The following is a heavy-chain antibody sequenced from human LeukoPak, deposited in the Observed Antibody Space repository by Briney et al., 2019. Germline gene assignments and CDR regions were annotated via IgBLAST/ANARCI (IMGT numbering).Heavy chain of an antibody. V-gene: IGHV3-9*01. CDR3: AKGGIHRGYYYYYMDV. J-gene: IGHJ6*03. CDR2: ISWNSGNI. D-gene: IGHD6-13*01. CDR1: GFTFDDYA. Sequence: GGSLRLSCAASGFTFDDYAMHWVRQAPGKGLEWVSGISWNSGNIGYADSVKGRFTISRDNAKNSLYLQMNSLRAEDTALYYCAKGGIHRGYYYYYMDVWGKGTTVTISS.